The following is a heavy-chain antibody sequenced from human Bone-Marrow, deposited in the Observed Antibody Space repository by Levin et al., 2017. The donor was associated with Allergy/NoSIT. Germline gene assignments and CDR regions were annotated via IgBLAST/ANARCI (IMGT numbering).Heavy chain of an antibody. V-gene: IGHV4-38-2*01. J-gene: IGHJ4*02. CDR3: ARTLGYCSGDSCYFYFDY. Sequence: SPTLSLTCAVSGYSIRSDYYWGWIRQPPGEGLEWIGNIYHSGSTYYNPSLKSRVTISVDTSKNQFSLKVTSVTAADTAVYYCARTLGYCSGDSCYFYFDYWGRGTLVTVSS. CDR1: GYSIRSDYY. CDR2: IYHSGST. D-gene: IGHD2-15*01.